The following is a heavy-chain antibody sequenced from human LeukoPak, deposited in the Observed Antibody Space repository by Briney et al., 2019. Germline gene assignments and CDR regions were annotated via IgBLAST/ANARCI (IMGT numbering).Heavy chain of an antibody. Sequence: PGGSLRLSCAASGFTFDDYAMHWVRQAPGKGLEWVSLISGDDDSTYYADSVKGRFTISRDNSKNSLYLQMNSLRTEDTALYFCAKDLGPSGAAWFDPWGQGTLVTVSS. V-gene: IGHV3-43*02. CDR2: ISGDDDST. CDR1: GFTFDDYA. J-gene: IGHJ5*02. CDR3: AKDLGPSGAAWFDP. D-gene: IGHD4-17*01.